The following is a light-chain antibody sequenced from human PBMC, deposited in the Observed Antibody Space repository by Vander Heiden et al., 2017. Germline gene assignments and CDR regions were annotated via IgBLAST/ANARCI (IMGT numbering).Light chain of an antibody. CDR1: QSVSSSY. V-gene: IGKV3-20*01. Sequence: ENVLTQSPGTLSLSPGKRATLSCRASQSVSSSYLAWYQQKPGHAPRLLIYGASSRATGIPDRFSGRGSGTDFTLTISRLEPEDFAVYYCQQYGSSPRTFGQGTKVEIK. CDR3: QQYGSSPRT. CDR2: GAS. J-gene: IGKJ1*01.